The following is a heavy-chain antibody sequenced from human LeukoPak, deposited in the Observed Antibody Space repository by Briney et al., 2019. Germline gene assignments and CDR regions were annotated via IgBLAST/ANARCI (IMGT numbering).Heavy chain of an antibody. CDR1: GFTFSSYS. CDR3: ARGSRSYYNLLFDY. V-gene: IGHV3-21*01. Sequence: GGSLRLSCAASGFTFSSYSMNWVRQAPGKGLEWVSSISSSSYIYYADSVKGRFTISRDNAKNSLYLQMNSLRAEDTAVYYCARGSRSYYNLLFDYWGLGTPVTVSS. D-gene: IGHD3-10*01. J-gene: IGHJ4*02. CDR2: ISSSSYI.